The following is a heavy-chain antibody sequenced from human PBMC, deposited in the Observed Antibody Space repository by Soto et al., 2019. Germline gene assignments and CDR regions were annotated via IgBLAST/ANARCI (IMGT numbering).Heavy chain of an antibody. CDR1: GFTFSSYW. CDR3: ARLGAKEDYYYYYMDG. V-gene: IGHV3-7*01. Sequence: GGSLRLSCAASGFTFSSYWMSWVRQAPGKGLEWVANIKQDGSEKYYVDSVKGRFTISRDNAKNSLYLQMNSLRAEDTAVYYCARLGAKEDYYYYYMDGWGKGTTVTVSS. CDR2: IKQDGSEK. D-gene: IGHD3-16*01. J-gene: IGHJ6*03.